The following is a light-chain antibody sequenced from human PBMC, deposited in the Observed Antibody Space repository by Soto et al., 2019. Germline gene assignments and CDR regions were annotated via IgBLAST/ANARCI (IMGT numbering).Light chain of an antibody. CDR3: HRTNGTPYL. CDR2: TSG. V-gene: IGKV1-39*01. CDR1: ERISTY. J-gene: IGKJ2*01. Sequence: IHMTQSPSSLSASVGDRVTITCRASERISTYLNWYQQKPGEAPKLLISTSGTLQRGVPSRFRGVGSGTVFTLTTTSLKPAVFALYFCHRTNGTPYLFGQGPSWRSN.